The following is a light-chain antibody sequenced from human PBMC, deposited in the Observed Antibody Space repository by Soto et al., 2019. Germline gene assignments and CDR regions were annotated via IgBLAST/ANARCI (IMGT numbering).Light chain of an antibody. CDR2: AAT. J-gene: IGKJ5*01. V-gene: IGKV1-9*01. CDR3: EASNSYRTIT. CDR1: QGISSY. Sequence: VGNGGSTPWSASQGISSYLNWYRQKPGKAPKLLXYAATHLPSGVPGRLSRNASGTDLTITSRSLQPEDFATYLWEASNSYRTITFGEGTRLEIK.